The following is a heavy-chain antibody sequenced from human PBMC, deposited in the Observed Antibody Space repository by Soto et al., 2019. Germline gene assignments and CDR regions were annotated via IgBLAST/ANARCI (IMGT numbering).Heavy chain of an antibody. CDR1: GYTFTGYY. V-gene: IGHV1-2*04. D-gene: IGHD6-13*01. CDR2: INPNSGGT. J-gene: IGHJ6*03. Sequence: GASVKVSCKASGYTFTGYYMHWVRQAPGQGLEWMGWINPNSGGTNYAQKFQGWVTMTRDTSISTAYMELSRLRSDDTAVYYCARGSSAAAGPYYYYYMYVWGKGTTVTVSS. CDR3: ARGSSAAAGPYYYYYMYV.